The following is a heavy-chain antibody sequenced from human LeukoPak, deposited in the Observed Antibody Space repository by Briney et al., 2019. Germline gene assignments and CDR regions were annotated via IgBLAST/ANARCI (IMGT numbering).Heavy chain of an antibody. CDR2: ITSSGIYI. V-gene: IGHV3-21*01. CDR3: ARARFEAAAIYFDY. D-gene: IGHD6-13*01. Sequence: GGSLRLSCAASGFTFTNYNMNWVRQAPGKGLEWVSSITSSGIYIYYADSVKGRFTISRDNAKNSLYLQMNSLRAEDTAVYYCARARFEAAAIYFDYWGQGTLVTVSS. CDR1: GFTFTNYN. J-gene: IGHJ4*02.